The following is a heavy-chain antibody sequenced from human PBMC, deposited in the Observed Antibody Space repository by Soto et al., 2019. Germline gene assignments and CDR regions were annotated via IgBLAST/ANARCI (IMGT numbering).Heavy chain of an antibody. CDR2: IYTSGST. V-gene: IGHV4-4*07. D-gene: IGHD6-19*01. CDR3: AREGELGSSGWSNYYGMDV. CDR1: GGSISSYY. Sequence: PSETLSLTCTVSGGSISSYYCSWSRQPAGKGLEWIGRIYTSGSTNYNPSLKSRVTMSVDTSKNQFSLKLSSVTAADTAVYYCAREGELGSSGWSNYYGMDVWGQGTTVTVSS. J-gene: IGHJ6*02.